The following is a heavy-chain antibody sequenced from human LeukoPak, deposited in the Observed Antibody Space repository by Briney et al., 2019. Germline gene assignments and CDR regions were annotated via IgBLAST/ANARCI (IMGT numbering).Heavy chain of an antibody. CDR3: ARVMGYSSGWSPYYFDY. Sequence: SETLSLTCTVSGGSISSYYWSWIRQPPGKGLEWIGYIYYSGSTNYNPSLKSRVTISVDTSKNQFSLKLSSVTAADTAVYYCARVMGYSSGWSPYYFDYWGQGTLVTVSS. V-gene: IGHV4-59*01. D-gene: IGHD6-19*01. J-gene: IGHJ4*02. CDR2: IYYSGST. CDR1: GGSISSYY.